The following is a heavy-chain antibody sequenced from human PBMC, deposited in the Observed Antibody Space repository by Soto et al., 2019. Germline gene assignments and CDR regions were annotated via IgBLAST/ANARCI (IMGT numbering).Heavy chain of an antibody. D-gene: IGHD3-22*01. J-gene: IGHJ6*02. CDR2: IIPIFGTA. Sequence: SVKVSCKASGGTFSSYAISWVRQAPGQGFEWMGGIIPIFGTANYAQKFQGRVTITADESTSTAYMELSSLRSEDTAVYYCGNYYDSSGMRYYYYGMDVWGQGTTVTVSS. V-gene: IGHV1-69*13. CDR1: GGTFSSYA. CDR3: GNYYDSSGMRYYYYGMDV.